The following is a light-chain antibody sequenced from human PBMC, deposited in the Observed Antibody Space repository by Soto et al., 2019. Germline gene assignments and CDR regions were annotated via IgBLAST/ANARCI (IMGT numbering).Light chain of an antibody. CDR2: AAS. Sequence: AIQLTQSPSSLSASVGDRVTITCRASQGIRDDLAWFQQKPGKAPNLLIYAASVLHTGVPSRFRGSGSGTAFTLTITNLQAEDFATYYCLQDSNYPWTFGQGTRVETK. CDR3: LQDSNYPWT. CDR1: QGIRDD. V-gene: IGKV1-6*01. J-gene: IGKJ1*01.